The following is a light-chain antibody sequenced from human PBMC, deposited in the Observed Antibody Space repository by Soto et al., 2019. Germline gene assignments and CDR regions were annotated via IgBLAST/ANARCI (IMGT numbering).Light chain of an antibody. Sequence: EIVLTQSPGTLSLSPGERATLSCRASQSVSSSYLAWYQQKPGQAPRLLIYGASSRATGIPDRFSGSGSGTDFTHTISRLEPEDFAVYYCQQYGSSPPEVTFGGGTKVEIK. CDR2: GAS. V-gene: IGKV3-20*01. J-gene: IGKJ4*01. CDR1: QSVSSSY. CDR3: QQYGSSPPEVT.